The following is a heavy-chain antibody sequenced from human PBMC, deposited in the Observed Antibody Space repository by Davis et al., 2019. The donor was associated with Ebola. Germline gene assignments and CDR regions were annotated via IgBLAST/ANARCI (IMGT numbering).Heavy chain of an antibody. Sequence: PSETLSLTCAVYGGSFSGYYWSWIRQPPGKGLEWIGEINHSGSTNYNPSLKSRVTISVDTSKNQFSLKLSSVTAADTAVYYCARAAYGATDYWGQGTLVTGSS. J-gene: IGHJ4*02. CDR2: INHSGST. V-gene: IGHV4-34*01. D-gene: IGHD4-17*01. CDR3: ARAAYGATDY. CDR1: GGSFSGYY.